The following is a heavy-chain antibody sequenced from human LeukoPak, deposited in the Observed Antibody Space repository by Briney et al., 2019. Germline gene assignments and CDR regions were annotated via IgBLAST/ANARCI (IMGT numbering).Heavy chain of an antibody. CDR1: GYTFTGYY. CDR3: ARGDIVVVPAARTNWFDP. CDR2: INPNSGGT. J-gene: IGHJ5*02. D-gene: IGHD2-2*01. V-gene: IGHV1-2*02. Sequence: GASVQVSCKASGYTFTGYYMHWVRQAPGQGLEWMGWINPNSGGTNYAQKFQGRVTMTRDTSISTAYMELSRLRSDDTAVYYCARGDIVVVPAARTNWFDPWGQGTLVTVSS.